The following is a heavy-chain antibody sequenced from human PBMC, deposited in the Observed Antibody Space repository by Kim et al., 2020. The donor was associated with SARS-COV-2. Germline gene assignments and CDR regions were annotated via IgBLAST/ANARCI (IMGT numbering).Heavy chain of an antibody. CDR1: GGSISSYY. D-gene: IGHD6-19*01. V-gene: IGHV4-59*13. CDR2: IYYSGST. Sequence: SETLSLTCTVSGGSISSYYWSWIRQPPGKGLEWIGYIYYSGSTNYNPSLKSRVTISVDTSKNQFSLKLSSVTAADTAVYYCARESDGIAVAGPLPFDIWGQGTMVTVSS. J-gene: IGHJ3*02. CDR3: ARESDGIAVAGPLPFDI.